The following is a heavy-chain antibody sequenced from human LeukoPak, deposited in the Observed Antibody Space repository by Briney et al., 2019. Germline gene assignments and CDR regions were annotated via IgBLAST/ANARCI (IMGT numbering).Heavy chain of an antibody. CDR3: ARRGYYDSSGYSFGH. CDR1: GFTFSDYY. CDR2: ISSSGSTI. Sequence: GGSLRLSCAASGFTFSDYYMSWIRQAPGKGLEWVSYISSSGSTIYYADSVKGRFTISRDNAKNTLYLQMNSLRAEDTAVYYCARRGYYDSSGYSFGHWGQGTLVTVSS. D-gene: IGHD3-22*01. V-gene: IGHV3-11*01. J-gene: IGHJ4*02.